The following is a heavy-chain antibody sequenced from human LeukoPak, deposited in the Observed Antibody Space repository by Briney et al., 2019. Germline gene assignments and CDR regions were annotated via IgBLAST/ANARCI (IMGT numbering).Heavy chain of an antibody. V-gene: IGHV4-30-2*01. J-gene: IGHJ4*02. CDR2: IYHSGST. D-gene: IGHD3-22*01. Sequence: SETLSLTCAVSGGSISSGGYSWGWLRQPPGKGLEWIVYIYHSGSTYYNPSLKSRLTISVDRSKNQFSLKLSSVTAADTAVYYCARAFGSSGYYYFDYWGQGTLVTVSS. CDR3: ARAFGSSGYYYFDY. CDR1: GGSISSGGYS.